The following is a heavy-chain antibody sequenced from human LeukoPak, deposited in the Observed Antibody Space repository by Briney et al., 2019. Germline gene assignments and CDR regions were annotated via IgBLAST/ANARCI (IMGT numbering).Heavy chain of an antibody. CDR1: GGSISSYY. Sequence: SETLSPTCTVSGGSISSYYWSWIRQPPGKGLEWIGYIYYSGSTNYNPSLKSRVTISVDTSKNQFSLKLSSVTAADTAVYYCARGPIDYYDSSGYLLFDYWGQGTLVTVSS. D-gene: IGHD3-22*01. CDR3: ARGPIDYYDSSGYLLFDY. J-gene: IGHJ4*02. CDR2: IYYSGST. V-gene: IGHV4-59*01.